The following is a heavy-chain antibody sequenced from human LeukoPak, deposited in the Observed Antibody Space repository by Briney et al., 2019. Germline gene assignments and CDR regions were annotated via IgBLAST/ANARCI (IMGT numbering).Heavy chain of an antibody. CDR2: IGTASDT. CDR1: GFTFSSFD. CDR3: ARGPPRGKYYYMDV. V-gene: IGHV3-13*01. Sequence: GGSLRLSCAASGFTFSSFDMHWVRQPTGKGLKWVSTIGTASDTYYPGSVEGRFTLSRDNAKNSLYLQMNSLTAGDTAVYYCARGPPRGKYYYMDVWGKGTTVTVSS. J-gene: IGHJ6*03. D-gene: IGHD1-1*01.